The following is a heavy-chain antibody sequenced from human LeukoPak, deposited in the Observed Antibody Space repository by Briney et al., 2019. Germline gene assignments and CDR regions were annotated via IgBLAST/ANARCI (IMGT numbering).Heavy chain of an antibody. CDR3: ASRLNMTPAPPGSAFDI. Sequence: SETLSLTCTVSGGSISSSSYYWGWIRQPPEKGLEWIRRIYYSGSTYYNPSLKSRVTISVDTSKNQFSLKLSSVTAADTAVYYCASRLNMTPAPPGSAFDIWGQGTMVTVSS. CDR2: IYYSGST. D-gene: IGHD4-17*01. V-gene: IGHV4-39*01. J-gene: IGHJ3*02. CDR1: GGSISSSSYY.